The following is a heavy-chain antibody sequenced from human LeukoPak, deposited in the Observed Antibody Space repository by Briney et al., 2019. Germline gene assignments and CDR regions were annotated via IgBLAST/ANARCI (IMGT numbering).Heavy chain of an antibody. CDR2: ISGSGDTT. J-gene: IGHJ4*02. Sequence: TGGSLRLSCAASGFTVSGNYMSWVRQAPGKGLEWVSGISGSGDTTYDADSVKGRFTISRDNSKNTLYLQMNSLRAEDTAVYYCARRSGIAVAGAFDHWGQGTLVTVSS. D-gene: IGHD6-19*01. CDR3: ARRSGIAVAGAFDH. V-gene: IGHV3-53*01. CDR1: GFTVSGNY.